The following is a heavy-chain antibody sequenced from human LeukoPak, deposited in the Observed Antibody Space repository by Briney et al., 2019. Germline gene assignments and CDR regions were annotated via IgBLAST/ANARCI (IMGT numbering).Heavy chain of an antibody. CDR2: ISAYNGNT. D-gene: IGHD1-26*01. Sequence: ASVKVSFKGSGYPFSSYGITWVRQAPGQGLEWVGWISAYNGNTQYGQNVQGRVTMTTETSTSTAYMELRNLRSDDTAVYFCASGAYYPFDFWGQGTLVTVSS. J-gene: IGHJ4*02. V-gene: IGHV1-18*01. CDR1: GYPFSSYG. CDR3: ASGAYYPFDF.